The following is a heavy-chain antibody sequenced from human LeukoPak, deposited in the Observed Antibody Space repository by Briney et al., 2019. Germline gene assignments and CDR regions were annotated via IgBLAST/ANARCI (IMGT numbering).Heavy chain of an antibody. CDR2: INHSGST. D-gene: IGHD3-22*01. CDR1: GGSFSGYY. J-gene: IGHJ3*02. Sequence: PSETLSLTCAVYGGSFSGYYWSWIRQPPGKGLEWIGEINHSGSTNYNPSLKSRVTISVDTSKNQFSLKLSSVTAADTAVYYCARDRVDWDSSGGYLEVSDIWGQGTMVTVSS. CDR3: ARDRVDWDSSGGYLEVSDI. V-gene: IGHV4-34*01.